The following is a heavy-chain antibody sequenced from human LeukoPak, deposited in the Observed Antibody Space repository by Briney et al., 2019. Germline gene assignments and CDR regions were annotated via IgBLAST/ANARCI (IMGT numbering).Heavy chain of an antibody. D-gene: IGHD1-26*01. CDR1: GYTFRDHG. CDR3: ARDREGSFDY. V-gene: IGHV1-18*01. CDR2: ISAYNGNT. Sequence: ASVKVSCKASGYTFRDHGISWVRQAPGQGLEWMGWISAYNGNTNYAQKLQGRVTMTTDTSTSTAYMELRSLRSDDTAVYYCARDREGSFDYWGQGTLVTVSS. J-gene: IGHJ4*02.